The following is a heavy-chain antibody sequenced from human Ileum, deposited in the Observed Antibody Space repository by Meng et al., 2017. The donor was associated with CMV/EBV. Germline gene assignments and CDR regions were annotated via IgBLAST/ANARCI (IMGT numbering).Heavy chain of an antibody. CDR2: ISSSSYI. V-gene: IGHV3-21*01. J-gene: IGHJ6*02. D-gene: IGHD6-13*01. CDR3: ARDVRKVLAAAYYYYGMDV. CDR1: GFTFSSYS. Sequence: GGSLRLSCAASGFTFSSYSMNWVRQAPGKGLEWVSSISSSSYIYYADSVKSRFTISRDNAKDSLYLQMNSLRAEDTAVYYCARDVRKVLAAAYYYYGMDVWGQETTVTVSS.